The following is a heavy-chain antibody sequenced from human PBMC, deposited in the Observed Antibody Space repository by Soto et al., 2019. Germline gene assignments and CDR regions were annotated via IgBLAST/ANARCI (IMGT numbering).Heavy chain of an antibody. J-gene: IGHJ4*02. D-gene: IGHD6-13*01. CDR3: VRFGGAAAGPGDY. V-gene: IGHV3-48*03. CDR1: GFTFSSYE. CDR2: ISSSGTTI. Sequence: VQLVESGGGVVQPGRSLRLSCAASGFTFSSYEMNWVRQAPGKGLEWVSYISSSGTTIYYTDSVKGRFTISRDNAKKSLYLQMNSLRGEDTAVYYCVRFGGAAAGPGDYWGQGTLVTVSS.